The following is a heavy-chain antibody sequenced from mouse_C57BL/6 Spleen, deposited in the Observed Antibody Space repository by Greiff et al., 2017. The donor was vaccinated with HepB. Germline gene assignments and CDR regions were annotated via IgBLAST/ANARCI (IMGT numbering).Heavy chain of an antibody. Sequence: EVQLLESEGGLVQPGSSMKLSCTASGFTFSDYYMAWVRQVPEKGLEWVANINYDGSSTYYLDSLKSRFIISRDNAKNILYLQMSSLKSEDTATYYCARDYYYGSSYWYFDVWGTGTTVTVSS. CDR2: INYDGSST. D-gene: IGHD1-1*01. CDR1: GFTFSDYY. V-gene: IGHV5-16*01. J-gene: IGHJ1*03. CDR3: ARDYYYGSSYWYFDV.